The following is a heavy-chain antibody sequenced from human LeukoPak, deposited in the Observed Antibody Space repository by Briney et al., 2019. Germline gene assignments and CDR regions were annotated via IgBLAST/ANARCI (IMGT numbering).Heavy chain of an antibody. J-gene: IGHJ3*02. Sequence: PSETLSLTCAVYGGSFSGYYWSWIRQPPGKGLEWIGEINHSGSTNYNPSLKSRVTISVDTSKNQFSLKLSSVTAADTAVYYCARDGYSYYHDAFDIWGQGTMVTVSS. V-gene: IGHV4-34*01. CDR1: GGSFSGYY. CDR3: ARDGYSYYHDAFDI. CDR2: INHSGST. D-gene: IGHD5-18*01.